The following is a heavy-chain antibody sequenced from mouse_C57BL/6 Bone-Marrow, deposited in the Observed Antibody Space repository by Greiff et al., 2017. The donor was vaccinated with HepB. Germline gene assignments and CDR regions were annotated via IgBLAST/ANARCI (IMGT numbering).Heavy chain of an antibody. Sequence: QVQLQQSGAELVRPGTSVKMSCKASGYTFTNYWIGWAKQRPGHGLEWIGDIYPGGGYTNYNEKFKGKATLTADKSSSTAYMQLSSLTSEDSAIYYCAREGRQLRLRWYFDYWGQGTTLTVSS. CDR2: IYPGGGYT. CDR1: GYTFTNYW. J-gene: IGHJ2*01. V-gene: IGHV1-63*01. D-gene: IGHD3-2*02. CDR3: AREGRQLRLRWYFDY.